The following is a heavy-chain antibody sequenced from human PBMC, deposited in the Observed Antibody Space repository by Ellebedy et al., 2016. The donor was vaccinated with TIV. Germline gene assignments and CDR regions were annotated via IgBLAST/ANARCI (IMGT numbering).Heavy chain of an antibody. J-gene: IGHJ4*02. V-gene: IGHV3-11*01. CDR3: ARERVTFDY. D-gene: IGHD2-21*02. Sequence: GESLKISCAASGFTFSDYYMSWIRQAPGKGLEWVSYISSSGSSIYYADSVKGRFTISRDNAKNSLYLQMNSLRAEDTAVYYCARERVTFDYWGQGTLVTVSS. CDR2: ISSSGSSI. CDR1: GFTFSDYY.